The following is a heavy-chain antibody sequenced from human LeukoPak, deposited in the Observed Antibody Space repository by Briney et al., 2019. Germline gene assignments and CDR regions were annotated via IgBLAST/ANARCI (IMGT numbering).Heavy chain of an antibody. J-gene: IGHJ4*02. CDR2: IDNSATAI. D-gene: IGHD3-3*01. CDR3: ARASDDFWSGYDY. V-gene: IGHV3-11*01. Sequence: PGGSLRLSCTASGFTFSDYFMSWVRQAPGKGLQWVSYIDNSATAIYYADSVKGRFTISRDNSKNTLYLQMNSLRAEDTAVYYCARASDDFWSGYDYWGQGTLVTVSS. CDR1: GFTFSDYF.